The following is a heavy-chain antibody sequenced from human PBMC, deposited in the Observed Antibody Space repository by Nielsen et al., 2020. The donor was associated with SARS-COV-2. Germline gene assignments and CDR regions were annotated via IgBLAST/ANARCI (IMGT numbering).Heavy chain of an antibody. D-gene: IGHD4-17*01. CDR1: GGSISSYY. CDR2: IYYSGST. J-gene: IGHJ4*02. Sequence: GSLRLSCTVSGGSISSYYWSWIRQPPGKGLEWIGYIYYSGSTNYNPSLKSRVTISVDTSKNQFSLKLSSVTAADTAVYYCAGLNGDYAVGYYFDYWGQGTLVTVSS. CDR3: AGLNGDYAVGYYFDY. V-gene: IGHV4-59*08.